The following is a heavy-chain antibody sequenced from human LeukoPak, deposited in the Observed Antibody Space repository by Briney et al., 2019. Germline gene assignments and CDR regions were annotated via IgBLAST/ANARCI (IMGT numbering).Heavy chain of an antibody. J-gene: IGHJ5*02. CDR2: IYYSGST. V-gene: IGHV4-59*08. CDR1: GGSISSYY. Sequence: SETLSLTCTVSGGSISSYYWSWIRQPPGKGLEWIGYIYYSGSTNYNPSLKSRVTISVDTSKNQFSLKLSSVTAADTAVYYCARREQLGWFDPWGQGTLVTVSS. D-gene: IGHD6-6*01. CDR3: ARREQLGWFDP.